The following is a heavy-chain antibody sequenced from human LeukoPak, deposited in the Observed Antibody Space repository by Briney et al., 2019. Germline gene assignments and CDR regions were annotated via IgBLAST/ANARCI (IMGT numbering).Heavy chain of an antibody. CDR1: GFTFSSYS. D-gene: IGHD6-19*01. V-gene: IGHV3-21*01. CDR2: ISSSSSYI. J-gene: IGHJ4*02. CDR3: AKDFISGWYGPTDY. Sequence: GGSLRLSCAASGFTFSSYSMNWVRQAPGKGLEWVSSISSSSSYIYYADSVKGRFTISRDNAKNSLYLQMNSLRAEDTAVYYCAKDFISGWYGPTDYWGQGTLVTVSS.